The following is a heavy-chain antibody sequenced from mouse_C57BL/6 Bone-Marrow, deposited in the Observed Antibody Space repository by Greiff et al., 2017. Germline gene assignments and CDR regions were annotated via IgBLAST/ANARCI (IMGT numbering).Heavy chain of an antibody. V-gene: IGHV3-6*01. Sequence: VQLQQSGPGLVKPSQSLSLTCSVTGYSITSGYYWNWIRQFPGNKLEWMGYISYDGSNNYNPSLKNRISITRDTSKNQFFLKLNSVTTEDTATYYCARNWDWAWFAYWGQGTLGTVSA. CDR3: ARNWDWAWFAY. D-gene: IGHD4-1*01. CDR2: ISYDGSN. J-gene: IGHJ3*01. CDR1: GYSITSGYY.